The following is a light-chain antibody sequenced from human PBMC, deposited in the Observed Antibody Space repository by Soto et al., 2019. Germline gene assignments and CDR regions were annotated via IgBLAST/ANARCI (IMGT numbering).Light chain of an antibody. J-gene: IGKJ1*01. Sequence: VLTQSPLSLPVTPGEPASISCRSSQSLLHSNGNIYLDWYLQKPGQSPQLLIYLGSIRASGVPDRLSGSGPGTDFTLKITRVEAEDVGVYYFMQAIQAPRTFGLGTKVEIK. V-gene: IGKV2-28*01. CDR2: LGS. CDR3: MQAIQAPRT. CDR1: QSLLHSNGNIY.